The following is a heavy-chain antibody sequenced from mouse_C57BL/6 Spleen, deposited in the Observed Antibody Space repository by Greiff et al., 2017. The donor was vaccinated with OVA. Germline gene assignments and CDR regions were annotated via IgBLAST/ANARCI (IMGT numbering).Heavy chain of an antibody. CDR2: IDPSDSYT. CDR3: ARGFFSTGLAY. CDR1: GYTFTSYW. V-gene: IGHV1-50*01. Sequence: QVQLQQPGAELVKPGASVKLSCKASGYTFTSYWMQWVKQRPGQGLEWIGEIDPSDSYTNYSQKFKGKATLTVDTSSSTAYMQLSSLTSEDSAVYYCARGFFSTGLAYWGQGTLVTVSA. J-gene: IGHJ3*01. D-gene: IGHD4-1*02.